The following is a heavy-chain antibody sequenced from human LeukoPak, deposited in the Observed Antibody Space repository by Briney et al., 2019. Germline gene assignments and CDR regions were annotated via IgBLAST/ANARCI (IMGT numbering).Heavy chain of an antibody. D-gene: IGHD2-15*01. J-gene: IGHJ4*02. Sequence: GGSLRLSCAASGFTFSGSAMHWVRQASGKGLEWVGRIRSKANSYATAYAASVKGRFTISRDDSKNTAYLQMNSLKTEDTAVYYCTTYCSGGSCYPPIDYWGQRTLVTVSS. CDR2: IRSKANSYAT. V-gene: IGHV3-73*01. CDR1: GFTFSGSA. CDR3: TTYCSGGSCYPPIDY.